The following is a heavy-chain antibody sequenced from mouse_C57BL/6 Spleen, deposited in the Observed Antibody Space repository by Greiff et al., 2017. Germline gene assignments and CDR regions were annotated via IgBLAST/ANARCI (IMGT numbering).Heavy chain of an antibody. CDR1: GFTFSSYS. J-gene: IGHJ2*01. CDR2: ISDGGSYT. Sequence: EVHLVESGGGLVKPGGSLKLSCAASGFTFSSYSMSWVRQTPEKRLEWVATISDGGSYTYYPDNVKGRSTIYRDNAKNNLYLQMSHLKSEDTAMYYCERDNGYIYFDYWGQGTTLTVSS. CDR3: ERDNGYIYFDY. V-gene: IGHV5-4*01. D-gene: IGHD2-2*01.